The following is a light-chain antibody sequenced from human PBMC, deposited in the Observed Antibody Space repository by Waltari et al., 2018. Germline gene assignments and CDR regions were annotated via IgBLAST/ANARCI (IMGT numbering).Light chain of an antibody. CDR1: SSNIGSNY. CDR2: RNN. Sequence: QSVLTQPPSASGTPGQRVTISCSGSSSNIGSNYVYWYQQLPGTAPNILIYRNNQRPSGGPDRFAGSKSGTSASLAISGLRSEDEADYYCAAWDDSLSAVVFGGGTKLTVL. V-gene: IGLV1-47*01. J-gene: IGLJ2*01. CDR3: AAWDDSLSAVV.